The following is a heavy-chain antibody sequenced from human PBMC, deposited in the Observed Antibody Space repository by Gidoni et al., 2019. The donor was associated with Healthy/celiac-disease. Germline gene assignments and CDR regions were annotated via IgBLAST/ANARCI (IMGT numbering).Heavy chain of an antibody. J-gene: IGHJ4*02. CDR3: ARGPRILRATTYFDY. CDR2: ISSSSSYI. Sequence: EVQLVESGGGLVKPGGSLRLSCAASGFTFRSYSMNWVRQAPGKGLEWVSSISSSSSYIYCADSVKGRFTISRDNAKNSLYLQMNSLRAEDTAVYYCARGPRILRATTYFDYWGQGTLVTVSS. V-gene: IGHV3-21*01. D-gene: IGHD1-26*01. CDR1: GFTFRSYS.